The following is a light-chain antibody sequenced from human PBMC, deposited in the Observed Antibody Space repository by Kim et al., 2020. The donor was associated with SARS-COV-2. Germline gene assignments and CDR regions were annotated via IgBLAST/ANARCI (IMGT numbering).Light chain of an antibody. V-gene: IGLV3-1*01. J-gene: IGLJ2*01. CDR1: KLGDKY. CDR3: QAWDSSIVV. Sequence: SYELTRPPSVSVSPGQTASITCSGDKLGDKYACWYQQKPGQSPVLVIYRDTKRPSGIPERFSGSNSGNTATLTISGTQAMDEADYYCQAWDSSIVVFGGG. CDR2: RDT.